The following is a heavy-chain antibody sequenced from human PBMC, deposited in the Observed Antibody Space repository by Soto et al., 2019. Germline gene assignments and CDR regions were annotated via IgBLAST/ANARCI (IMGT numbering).Heavy chain of an antibody. CDR1: EFTFANAW. V-gene: IGHV3-15*01. J-gene: IGHJ4*02. Sequence: GGSLRLSCAASEFTFANAWISWVRQAPGKGLEWVGRIKSKADGGTTDYAAPVKGRFTISRDESQSTLYLQMNSLKTEDTAVYYCTSLHYGHWGQGTLVTVSS. CDR2: IKSKADGGTT. CDR3: TSLHYGH. D-gene: IGHD4-17*01.